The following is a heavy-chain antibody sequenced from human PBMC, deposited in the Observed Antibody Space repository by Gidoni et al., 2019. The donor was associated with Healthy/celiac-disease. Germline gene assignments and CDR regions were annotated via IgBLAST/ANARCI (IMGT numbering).Heavy chain of an antibody. D-gene: IGHD6-13*01. V-gene: IGHV1-69*01. CDR3: ARVVSPRIAAAGYFDY. CDR2: IIPIFGTA. J-gene: IGHJ4*02. CDR1: GGTFSSYA. Sequence: QVQLVQSGAEVKKPGSSVKVSCKASGGTFSSYAISWVRPAHGQGLEWLGGIIPIFGTANYAQKFQGRVTITADESTSTAYMELSSLRSEDTAVYYCARVVSPRIAAAGYFDYWGQGTLVTVSS.